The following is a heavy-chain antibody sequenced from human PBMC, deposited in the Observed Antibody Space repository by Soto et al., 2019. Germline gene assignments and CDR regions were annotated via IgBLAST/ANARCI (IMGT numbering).Heavy chain of an antibody. Sequence: QVQLQESGPGLVKPSQTLSLTCTVSGGSISSGGYYWSWIRQHPGKGLEWIGYIYHSGTTYYNPSRKSRVTISVDTSKNQFSLKLTSVTAADTAVYYCARVRGNQLVGWFDPWGQGTLVTVSS. V-gene: IGHV4-31*03. CDR3: ARVRGNQLVGWFDP. J-gene: IGHJ5*02. CDR1: GGSISSGGYY. D-gene: IGHD2-2*01. CDR2: IYHSGTT.